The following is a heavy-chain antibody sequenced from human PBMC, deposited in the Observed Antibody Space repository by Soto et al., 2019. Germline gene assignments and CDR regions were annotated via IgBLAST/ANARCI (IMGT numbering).Heavy chain of an antibody. CDR1: GGTFGSYA. CDR3: AREGFSGAYLAY. J-gene: IGHJ4*02. D-gene: IGHD3-22*01. CDR2: SVPIFTTA. V-gene: IGHV1-69*01. Sequence: QVQLVQSGAEVKKPGSSVKVSCKASGGTFGSYAIAWVRQAPGQGLEWMGGSVPIFTTANYAQKFQGRVRITADESTSTAYMELNGLTSEDTAVYYCAREGFSGAYLAYWGQGTLVTVSS.